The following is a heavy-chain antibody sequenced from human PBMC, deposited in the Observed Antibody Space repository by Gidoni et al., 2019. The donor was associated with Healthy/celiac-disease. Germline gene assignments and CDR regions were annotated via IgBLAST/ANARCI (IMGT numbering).Heavy chain of an antibody. D-gene: IGHD3-10*01. CDR2: ISGSGGST. J-gene: IGHJ4*02. CDR1: GFTFSSYA. V-gene: IGHV3-23*01. CDR3: AKSGGGLLWFGELSD. Sequence: EVQLLESGGGLVQPGGSLRLSCAASGFTFSSYAMSWVRQAPGKGLEWVSAISGSGGSTFYADSVKGRFTISRDNSKNTLYLQMNSLRAEDTAVYYWAKSGGGLLWFGELSDWGQGTLVTVSS.